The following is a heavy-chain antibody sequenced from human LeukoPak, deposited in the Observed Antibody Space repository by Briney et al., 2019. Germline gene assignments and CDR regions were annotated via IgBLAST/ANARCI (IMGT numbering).Heavy chain of an antibody. CDR2: ISDSGGST. Sequence: GGSLRLSCAASGFSFSSYEMNWVRQALGKGLEWVSAISDSGGSTYYAESVKGRFTVSRDNSKNMLYMQMNSLRAEDTAVYYCVKTQTHFGDYRRDYWGQGTLVTVSS. CDR1: GFSFSSYE. V-gene: IGHV3-23*01. D-gene: IGHD4-17*01. CDR3: VKTQTHFGDYRRDY. J-gene: IGHJ4*02.